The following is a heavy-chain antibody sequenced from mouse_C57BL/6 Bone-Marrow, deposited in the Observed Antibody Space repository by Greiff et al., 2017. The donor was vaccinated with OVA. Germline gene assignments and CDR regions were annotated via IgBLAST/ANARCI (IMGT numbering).Heavy chain of an antibody. V-gene: IGHV5-4*01. CDR1: GFTFSSYA. CDR2: ISDGGSYT. J-gene: IGHJ2*01. CDR3: ARDLYGNYLDY. D-gene: IGHD2-1*01. Sequence: EVNVVESGGCLVKPGGSLKLSCAASGFTFSSYAMSWVRQTPEKRLEWVATISDGGSYTYYPDNVKGRFTISRDNAKNNLYLQMSHLKSEDTAMYYCARDLYGNYLDYWGQGTTLTVSS.